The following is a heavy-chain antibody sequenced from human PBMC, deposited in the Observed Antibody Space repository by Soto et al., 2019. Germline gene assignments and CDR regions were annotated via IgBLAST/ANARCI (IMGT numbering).Heavy chain of an antibody. Sequence: GGSLRLSCAASGFTFSLYGMHWVRQAPGKGLEWVAVTSYDGSNKFYADSVKGRFTISRDNAKNTLYLQMNSLRAEDTAVYYCSTLVVLGVSLSYWAQGPLVPAPS. D-gene: IGHD2-2*01. CDR1: GFTFSLYG. CDR3: STLVVLGVSLSY. CDR2: TSYDGSNK. V-gene: IGHV3-30*03. J-gene: IGHJ1*01.